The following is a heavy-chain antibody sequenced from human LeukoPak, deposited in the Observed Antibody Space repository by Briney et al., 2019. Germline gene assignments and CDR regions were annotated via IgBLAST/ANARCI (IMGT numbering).Heavy chain of an antibody. CDR3: AREENWNYALT. CDR1: GFTFSTYT. Sequence: GGSLRLSCAASGFTFSTYTMHWVRQAPGKGLEWVALIRHDGGDKFYAGSVKGRFTVSRDNSKNTLYLQMSSLRAEDTAVYFCAREENWNYALTWGRGTLVTVSS. J-gene: IGHJ4*02. V-gene: IGHV3-33*01. D-gene: IGHD1-7*01. CDR2: IRHDGGDK.